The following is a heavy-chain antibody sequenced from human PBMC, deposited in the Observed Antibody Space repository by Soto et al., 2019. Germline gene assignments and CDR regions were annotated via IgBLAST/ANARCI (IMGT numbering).Heavy chain of an antibody. D-gene: IGHD3-3*01. CDR3: ASIPPFGVVIIDAFDI. Sequence: EVQLVESGGGLVQPGGSLRLSCAASGFTFSSYWMSWVRQAPGKGLEWVANIKQDGSEKYYVDSVKGRFTISRDNAKYSLYLQMNSLRAEDTAVYYCASIPPFGVVIIDAFDIWGQGTMVTVSS. J-gene: IGHJ3*02. CDR1: GFTFSSYW. V-gene: IGHV3-7*01. CDR2: IKQDGSEK.